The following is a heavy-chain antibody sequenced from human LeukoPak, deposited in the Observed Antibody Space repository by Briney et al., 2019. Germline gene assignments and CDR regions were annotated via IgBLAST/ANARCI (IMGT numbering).Heavy chain of an antibody. CDR3: ARHLSGVTGYTYGRGIDY. Sequence: GGSLRLSCAASGFTFSSYWMSWVRQAPGKGLEWVANIKKDGSEKYSVDSVKGRFTISRDNAKTSLYLQMNTLRAEDTAVYYCARHLSGVTGYTYGRGIDYWGQGTLVTVSS. CDR2: IKKDGSEK. J-gene: IGHJ4*02. CDR1: GFTFSSYW. D-gene: IGHD5-18*01. V-gene: IGHV3-7*01.